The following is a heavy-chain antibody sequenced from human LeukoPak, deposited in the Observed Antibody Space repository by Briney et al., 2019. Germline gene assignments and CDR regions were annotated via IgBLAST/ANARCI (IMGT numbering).Heavy chain of an antibody. J-gene: IGHJ5*02. Sequence: ASVKVSCKASGYTFTGYYMHWVRQAPGQGLEWMGWINPNSGGTNYAQKFQGRVTMTRDTSISTAYMELSRLRSEDTAVYCCARDGYSYDWGNWFDPWGQGTLVTVSS. V-gene: IGHV1-2*02. CDR1: GYTFTGYY. CDR2: INPNSGGT. D-gene: IGHD5-18*01. CDR3: ARDGYSYDWGNWFDP.